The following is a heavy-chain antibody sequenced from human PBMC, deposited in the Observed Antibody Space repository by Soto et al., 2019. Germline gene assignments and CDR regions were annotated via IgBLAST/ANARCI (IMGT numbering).Heavy chain of an antibody. CDR3: ARQLIAAAGPFDY. D-gene: IGHD6-13*01. CDR1: GDSVSSNSAA. Sequence: SQTLSLTCAISGDSVSSNSAAWNWIRHSPSRGLEWLGRTYYRSKWYNDYAVSVKSRITINPDTSKNQFSLQLNSVTPEDTAVYYCARQLIAAAGPFDYWGQGTLVTVSS. CDR2: TYYRSKWYN. V-gene: IGHV6-1*01. J-gene: IGHJ4*02.